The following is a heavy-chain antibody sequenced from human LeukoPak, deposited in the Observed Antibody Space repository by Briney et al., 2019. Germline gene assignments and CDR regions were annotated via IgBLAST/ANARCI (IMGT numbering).Heavy chain of an antibody. CDR1: GDSISDYH. J-gene: IGHJ3*02. Sequence: PSETLSLTCTVSGDSISDYHRSWIRQPAGKGLEWIGRIYTSGSTNYNPSLKSRVTMSVDTSKNQFSLKLSSVTAADTAVYYCARVRYLNAFDIWGQGTMVTVSS. V-gene: IGHV4-4*07. D-gene: IGHD3-16*01. CDR2: IYTSGST. CDR3: ARVRYLNAFDI.